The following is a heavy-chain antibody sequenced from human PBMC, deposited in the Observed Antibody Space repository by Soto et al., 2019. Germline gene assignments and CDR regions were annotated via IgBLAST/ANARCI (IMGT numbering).Heavy chain of an antibody. CDR3: ARGGYYDNVWGKLSHYGLAK. V-gene: IGHV1-8*01. J-gene: IGHJ6*02. CDR1: GYTFTSYD. CDR2: MNPNSGNT. D-gene: IGHD3-16*01. Sequence: ASVKVSCKASGYTFTSYDINWVRQATGQGLEWMGWMNPNSGNTGYAQKFQGRVTMTRNTSISTAYMELSSLRSEDTAVYYCARGGYYDNVWGKLSHYGLAKWGQGTSVTVSS.